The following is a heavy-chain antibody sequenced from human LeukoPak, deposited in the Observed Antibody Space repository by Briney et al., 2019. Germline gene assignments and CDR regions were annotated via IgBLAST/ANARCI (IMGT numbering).Heavy chain of an antibody. CDR3: ARDRSCRGGDCYYAFDI. CDR1: GGSFSGYY. CDR2: INHSGGT. V-gene: IGHV4-34*01. D-gene: IGHD2-21*02. J-gene: IGHJ3*02. Sequence: SETLSLTCAVYGGSFSGYYWSWIRQPPGKGLEWIGEINHSGGTNYNPSLKSRVTISVDTSKNQFSLKLSSVTAADTAVYYCARDRSCRGGDCYYAFDIGGQGTMVAVSS.